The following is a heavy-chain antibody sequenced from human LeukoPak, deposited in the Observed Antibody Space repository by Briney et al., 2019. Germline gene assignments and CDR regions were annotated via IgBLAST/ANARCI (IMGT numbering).Heavy chain of an antibody. V-gene: IGHV3-23*01. J-gene: IGHJ6*02. CDR1: GFTFSSYA. D-gene: IGHD2-2*02. CDR2: ISGGGGST. CDR3: AKVGWCSTSSCHRYYGMDL. Sequence: PGGSLRLSCAASGFTFSSYAMSWVRQAPGKGLEWVSTISGGGGSTYYADSVKGRFTISRDDSKDTLYLQMNSLRVEDTAIYYCAKVGWCSTSSCHRYYGMDLWGQGTTVTVSS.